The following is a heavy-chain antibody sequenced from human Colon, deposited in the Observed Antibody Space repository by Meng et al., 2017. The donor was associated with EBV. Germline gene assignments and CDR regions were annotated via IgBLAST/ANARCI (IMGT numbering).Heavy chain of an antibody. CDR3: ARRRYYYGSGSYHSYYFDY. V-gene: IGHV4-39*01. Sequence: PLRERGLGRVKLSETLSLTFIVSGGSISISSTYWGWIRQPPGKGLEWIGSIYYNGSTYYNPSLKSRVTISVDTSKNQFSLKLNSVTAADTAVYYCARRRYYYGSGSYHSYYFDYWGQGALVTVSS. D-gene: IGHD3-10*01. CDR1: GGSISISSTY. J-gene: IGHJ4*02. CDR2: IYYNGST.